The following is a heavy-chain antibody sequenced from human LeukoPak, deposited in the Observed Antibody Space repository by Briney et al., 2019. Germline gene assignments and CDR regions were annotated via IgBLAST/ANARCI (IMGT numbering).Heavy chain of an antibody. D-gene: IGHD6-6*01. J-gene: IGHJ3*02. V-gene: IGHV1-3*01. CDR1: GYTFTSYA. Sequence: ASVNVSCKTSGYTFTSYAIHWVRQAPGQRLEWMGWISAGNGNTQYSQKFQGRVTITRDTSASTAYMELSSLRSEDTAVYYCARGSSSSGGAFDIWGQGTMVTVSS. CDR3: ARGSSSSGGAFDI. CDR2: ISAGNGNT.